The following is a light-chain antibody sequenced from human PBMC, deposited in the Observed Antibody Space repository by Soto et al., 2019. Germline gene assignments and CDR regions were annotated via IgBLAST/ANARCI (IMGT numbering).Light chain of an antibody. CDR2: AAS. CDR1: QSVGSS. J-gene: IGKJ1*01. V-gene: IGKV3-11*01. Sequence: IVLTQSPATLSLSPGERATLSCRASQSVGSSLAWYQQKLGQAPRLLIYAASDRATGIPGRFSGSGSGTDFTLIISSLEPEDFAFYYCQQYNNWPRTFGQGTKVDIK. CDR3: QQYNNWPRT.